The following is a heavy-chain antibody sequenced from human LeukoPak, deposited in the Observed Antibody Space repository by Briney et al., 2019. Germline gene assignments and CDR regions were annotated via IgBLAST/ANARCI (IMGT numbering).Heavy chain of an antibody. CDR2: IYSGGST. Sequence: GRSLRLSCADSGFTVSSNYVRWVRQAPGKGLEWVSVIYSGGSTHYADSVKGRFITSRDNSKNTLYLQMNSLRAEDTAVYYCARDRLHYDSLTGYPADWGQGTLVTVSS. J-gene: IGHJ4*02. V-gene: IGHV3-66*01. D-gene: IGHD3-9*01. CDR1: GFTVSSNY. CDR3: ARDRLHYDSLTGYPAD.